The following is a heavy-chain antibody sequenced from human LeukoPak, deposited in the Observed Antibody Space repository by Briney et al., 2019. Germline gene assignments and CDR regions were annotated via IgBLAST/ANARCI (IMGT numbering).Heavy chain of an antibody. CDR3: ARLSGYDWESFYDY. V-gene: IGHV3-23*01. J-gene: IGHJ4*02. CDR2: ISGGGGST. CDR1: GFSFSIYG. Sequence: GGTLRLSCEASGFSFSIYGMSWVRQAPGKGLEWVSAISGGGGSTYYANSVKGRFSISRDNSKNTLYLQMNSLRAEDTAVYYCARLSGYDWESFYDYWGQGTLVTVSS. D-gene: IGHD5-12*01.